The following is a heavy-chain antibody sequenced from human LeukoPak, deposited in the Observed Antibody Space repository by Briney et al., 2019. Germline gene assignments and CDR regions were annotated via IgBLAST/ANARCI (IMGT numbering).Heavy chain of an antibody. V-gene: IGHV4-4*07. CDR3: ARDSSGVTSYYYYYMDV. Sequence: PSETLSLTCTVSGDSISNSHWTWIRQPAGKGLEWIGRMFVSGTTNHNPSLGSRVTMSVDMSKNQFSLRLTSVTAADTAVYYCARDSSGVTSYYYYYMDVWGKGTTVTVSS. J-gene: IGHJ6*03. D-gene: IGHD2-21*02. CDR1: GDSISNSH. CDR2: MFVSGTT.